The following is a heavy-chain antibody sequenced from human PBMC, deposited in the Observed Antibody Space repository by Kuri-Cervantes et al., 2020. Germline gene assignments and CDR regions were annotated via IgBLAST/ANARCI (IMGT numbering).Heavy chain of an antibody. CDR2: IYYSGST. CDR3: ARDPDKLLWFGELLYPTYYYYGMDV. Sequence: SETLSLICGVSGGSISSGGYSWSWIRQPPGKGLEWIGYIYYSGSTYYNPSLKSRVTISVDTSKNQFSLKLSSVTAADTAVYYCARDPDKLLWFGELLYPTYYYYGMDVWGQGTTVTVSS. CDR1: GGSISSGGYS. D-gene: IGHD3-10*01. V-gene: IGHV4-31*11. J-gene: IGHJ6*02.